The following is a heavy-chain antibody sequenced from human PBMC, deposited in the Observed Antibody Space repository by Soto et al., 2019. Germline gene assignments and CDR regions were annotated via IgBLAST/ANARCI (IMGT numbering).Heavy chain of an antibody. V-gene: IGHV5-51*01. CDR3: ARSRITGATWSFDY. CDR1: GYSFINYW. CDR2: IYPGDSDT. D-gene: IGHD1-20*01. J-gene: IGHJ4*02. Sequence: GESLKISCKGSGYSFINYWIGWVRQMPGKGLEWMGIIYPGDSDTRYRPSFQGQVTISVDNSISTAYLQWSSLKASDTAIYYCARSRITGATWSFDYRGQGTLVTVSS.